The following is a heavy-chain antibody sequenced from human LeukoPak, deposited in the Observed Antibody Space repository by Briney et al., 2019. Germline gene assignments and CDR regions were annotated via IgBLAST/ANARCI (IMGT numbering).Heavy chain of an antibody. Sequence: PSETLSLTCAVYGGSFSGYYWSWIRQPPGKGLEWIGEINHSGSTNYNPSLKSRVTISVDTSKNQFSLKLSSVTAADTAVYYCARWNPGVDFWSGYYTTHRVGTSFDYWGQGTLVTVSS. CDR2: INHSGST. CDR3: ARWNPGVDFWSGYYTTHRVGTSFDY. J-gene: IGHJ4*02. CDR1: GGSFSGYY. D-gene: IGHD3-3*01. V-gene: IGHV4-34*01.